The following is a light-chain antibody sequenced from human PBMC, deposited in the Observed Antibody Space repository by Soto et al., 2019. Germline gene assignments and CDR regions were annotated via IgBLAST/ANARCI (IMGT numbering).Light chain of an antibody. CDR1: SSDVGGYNY. Sequence: QSVLTQPASVCGSPGQSITISCTGNSSDVGGYNYVSWYQQHPGKAPKLMIYDVSNRPSGVSNRFSGSKSGNTASLTISGLQAEDEADYYCSSYTSSSTRVFGTGTKVTVL. CDR3: SSYTSSSTRV. CDR2: DVS. J-gene: IGLJ1*01. V-gene: IGLV2-14*01.